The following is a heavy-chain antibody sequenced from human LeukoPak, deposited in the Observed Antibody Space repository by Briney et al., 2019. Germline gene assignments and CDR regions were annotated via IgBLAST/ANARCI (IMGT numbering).Heavy chain of an antibody. CDR3: ARDNRAGRYCTNGVCYTGNWFDP. J-gene: IGHJ5*02. D-gene: IGHD2-8*01. Sequence: ASVKVSCKASGYTFTGYYMHWVRQAPGQGLEWMGWINPNSGGTNYAQKFQGRVTMTRDTSISTAYMELSRLRSDDTAVYYCARDNRAGRYCTNGVCYTGNWFDPWGQGTLVTVSS. V-gene: IGHV1-2*02. CDR1: GYTFTGYY. CDR2: INPNSGGT.